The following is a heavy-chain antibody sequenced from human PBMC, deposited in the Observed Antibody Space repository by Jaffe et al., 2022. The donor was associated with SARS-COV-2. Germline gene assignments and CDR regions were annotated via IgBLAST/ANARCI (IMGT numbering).Heavy chain of an antibody. V-gene: IGHV4-59*01. J-gene: IGHJ4*02. CDR1: GGSISGSH. D-gene: IGHD3-16*01. Sequence: QVHLQESGPGLVEPSETLSLTCTVSGGSISGSHWNWIRQPPGKGLEWIGHILYSGRTNYNPSLKSRLTISVDMSRNQISLNLSSVTAADTAVYYCARSRVGGGACDYWGQGTLVTVSS. CDR2: ILYSGRT. CDR3: ARSRVGGGACDY.